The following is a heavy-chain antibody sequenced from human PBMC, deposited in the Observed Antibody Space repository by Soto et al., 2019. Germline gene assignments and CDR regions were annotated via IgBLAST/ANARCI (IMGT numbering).Heavy chain of an antibody. Sequence: QVQLVESGGGVVQPGRALRLSCVASGFSFSDYVMHWVRQAPGKGLEWVAVIWYGGNNKYYEDSVKGRFTISRDNSKNTLYVQMNSLRAEDTAVYYCARDMGGQSENFILDNWGQGTLVTVSS. CDR1: GFSFSDYV. D-gene: IGHD2-21*01. J-gene: IGHJ4*02. CDR3: ARDMGGQSENFILDN. CDR2: IWYGGNNK. V-gene: IGHV3-33*01.